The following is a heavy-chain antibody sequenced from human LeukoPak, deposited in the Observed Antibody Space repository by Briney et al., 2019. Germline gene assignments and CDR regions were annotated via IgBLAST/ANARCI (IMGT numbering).Heavy chain of an antibody. Sequence: SETLSLTCAVYGGSFSGYYWSWIRQPPGKGLEWIGEINHSGSTNYNPSLKSRVTISVDTSKNQFSLKLSSVTAADTAVYYCATSIAARRRYYYYYYMDVWGKGTTVTVSS. J-gene: IGHJ6*03. CDR2: INHSGST. CDR1: GGSFSGYY. D-gene: IGHD6-6*01. CDR3: ATSIAARRRYYYYYYMDV. V-gene: IGHV4-34*01.